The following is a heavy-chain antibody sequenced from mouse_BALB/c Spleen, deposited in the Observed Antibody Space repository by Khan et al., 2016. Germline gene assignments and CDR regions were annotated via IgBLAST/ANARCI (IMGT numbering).Heavy chain of an antibody. Sequence: EVQLQESGPGLVKPSQSLSLTCTVTGYSITSDYAWNWIRQFPGNKLEWMGYITYSGLTNYNPSLKSRISITRDTSKNQFFLQLLSVTTEDTATXYCAYAGYYAWFSYWGQVTLVTISA. CDR3: AYAGYYAWFSY. V-gene: IGHV3-2*02. CDR1: GYSITSDYA. J-gene: IGHJ3*01. D-gene: IGHD2-3*01. CDR2: ITYSGLT.